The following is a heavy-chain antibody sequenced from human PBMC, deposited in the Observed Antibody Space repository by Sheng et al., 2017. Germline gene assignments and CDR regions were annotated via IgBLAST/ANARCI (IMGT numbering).Heavy chain of an antibody. CDR3: AKLQGLAAFDI. J-gene: IGHJ3*02. D-gene: IGHD3-16*01. CDR1: GFTFGTYT. CDR2: ITDNGGGS. V-gene: IGHV3-23*04. Sequence: EVQLVESGGDLVQPGGSLRLSCADSGFTFGTYTMTWVRQAPGKGPEWVSAITDNGGGSSYAESVEGRFTISRDNSKRTLYLQMRRLRVEDTALYYCAKLQGLAAFDIWGQGTMVTVSS.